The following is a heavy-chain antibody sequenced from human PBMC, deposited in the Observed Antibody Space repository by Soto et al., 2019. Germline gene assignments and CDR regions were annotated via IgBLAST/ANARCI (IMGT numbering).Heavy chain of an antibody. CDR1: GYTFTSYG. J-gene: IGHJ6*02. D-gene: IGHD2-2*01. CDR2: ISAYNGNT. Sequence: QVQLVQSGAEVKKPGASVKVSCKASGYTFTSYGISWVRQAPGQGLEWMGWISAYNGNTNYAQKLQGRVTMTTATSTGTAYMELRSLRSDDTAVYYCAREGYCISTSCRHYDYYGMDVWGQGTTVTVSS. CDR3: AREGYCISTSCRHYDYYGMDV. V-gene: IGHV1-18*01.